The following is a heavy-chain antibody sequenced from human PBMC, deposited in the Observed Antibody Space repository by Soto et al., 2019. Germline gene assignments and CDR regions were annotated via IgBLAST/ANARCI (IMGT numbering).Heavy chain of an antibody. CDR2: ISYDGSNK. V-gene: IGHV3-30-3*01. CDR1: GFTFSSYA. Sequence: GGSLRLSCAASGFTFSSYAMHWVRQAPGKGLEWVAVISYDGSNKYYADSVKGRFTISRDNSKNTLYLQMNSLRAEDTAVYYCARGGRWLQFSYFDYWGQGTLVIAYS. CDR3: ARGGRWLQFSYFDY. D-gene: IGHD5-12*01. J-gene: IGHJ4*02.